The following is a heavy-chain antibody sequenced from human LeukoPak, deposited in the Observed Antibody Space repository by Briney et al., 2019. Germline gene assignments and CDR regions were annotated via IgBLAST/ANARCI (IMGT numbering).Heavy chain of an antibody. V-gene: IGHV3-7*01. Sequence: GGSLRLSCAASGFTFRTYWMSWVRQAPGKGLEWVATIKEDGSEEYNVDSVKGRFTISRVNAKNSLHLQMNSLRAEDTALYYCARGKGSYWGQGTPVIVSS. CDR1: GFTFRTYW. CDR3: ARGKGSY. CDR2: IKEDGSEE. J-gene: IGHJ4*02.